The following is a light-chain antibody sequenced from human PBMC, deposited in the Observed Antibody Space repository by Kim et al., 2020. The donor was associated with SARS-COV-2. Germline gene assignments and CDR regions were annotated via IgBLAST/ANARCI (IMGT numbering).Light chain of an antibody. J-gene: IGKJ1*01. CDR3: MQATHWPRT. CDR2: KVS. Sequence: PPPFSARVRQSLVYSDGNTYLSWFQQRPGQSPRQLIYKVSNRDSGVPDRFSGGGSGTDFTLTISRVEAEDVGVYYCMQATHWPRTFGQGTKVDIK. CDR1: QSLVYSDGNTY. V-gene: IGKV2-30*01.